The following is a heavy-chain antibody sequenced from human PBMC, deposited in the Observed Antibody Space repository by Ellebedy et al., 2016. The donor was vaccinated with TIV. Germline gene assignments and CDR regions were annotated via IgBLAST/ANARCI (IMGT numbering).Heavy chain of an antibody. CDR3: AKDHWAVLWFGDFDDF. D-gene: IGHD3-10*01. CDR2: TRYDQSDK. CDR1: GFAFSTFG. V-gene: IGHV3-30*02. Sequence: GESLKISCAVSGFAFSTFGMHWVRQTPGKGLEWVAFTRYDQSDKQYADSVKGRFTISKDDSTATLYLQMNRLRADDTAVYFCAKDHWAVLWFGDFDDFWGQGILVTVSP. J-gene: IGHJ4*02.